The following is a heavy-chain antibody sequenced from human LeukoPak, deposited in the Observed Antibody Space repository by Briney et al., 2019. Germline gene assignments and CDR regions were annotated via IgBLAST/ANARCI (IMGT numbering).Heavy chain of an antibody. CDR1: EYTFTIYA. CDR2: IHGGNGNT. J-gene: IGHJ4*02. Sequence: GASVKVSCKASEYTFTIYAIHWVRQAPGQRLEWMGWIHGGNGNTEYSQKFQGRVTITRDTSASTAYMEVNSLRSEDTAVYYCATGVEYPDYWGQGTLVTISS. CDR3: ATGVEYPDY. V-gene: IGHV1-3*01. D-gene: IGHD3-3*01.